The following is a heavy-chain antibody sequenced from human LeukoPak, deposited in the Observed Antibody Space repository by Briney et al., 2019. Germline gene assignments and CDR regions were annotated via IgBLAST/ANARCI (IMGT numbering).Heavy chain of an antibody. CDR1: GFTFSDYE. CDR2: ISSSGSAR. Sequence: GGSLRLSCAVSGFTFSDYEMNWVRQAPGKGLEWVSYISSSGSARYYAYSVKGRFTISRDNTKNSLYLQMNSLRAEDTAVYYCARGWGEGGQGTLVTVSS. CDR3: ARGWGE. V-gene: IGHV3-48*03. J-gene: IGHJ4*02. D-gene: IGHD3-10*01.